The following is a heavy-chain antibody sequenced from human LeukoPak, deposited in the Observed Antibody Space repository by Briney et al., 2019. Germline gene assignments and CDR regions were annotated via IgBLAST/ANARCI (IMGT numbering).Heavy chain of an antibody. CDR2: IYRGGDT. J-gene: IGHJ4*02. CDR3: ARASAAGYDSSGYSLPGFDY. Sequence: GGSLRLSCAASGFTVSGNYMSWVRQAPGKGLDWVSVIYRGGDTYYADSVKGRFTISRDNSKNTLYLQMNSLRVEDTAVYYCARASAAGYDSSGYSLPGFDYWGQGTLGTVSS. D-gene: IGHD3-22*01. CDR1: GFTVSGNY. V-gene: IGHV3-66*02.